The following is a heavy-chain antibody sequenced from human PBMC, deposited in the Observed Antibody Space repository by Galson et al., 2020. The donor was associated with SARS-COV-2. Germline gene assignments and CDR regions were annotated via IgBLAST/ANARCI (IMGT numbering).Heavy chain of an antibody. V-gene: IGHV3-30*18. Sequence: TGGSLRLSCAASGFTFSSYGMHWVRQAPGKGLEWVAVISYDGSNKYYADSVKGRFTISRDNSKNTLYLQMNSLRAEDTAVYYCAKSPVRYYYDSSGYYPWYFDLWGRGTLVTVSS. CDR3: AKSPVRYYYDSSGYYPWYFDL. D-gene: IGHD3-22*01. J-gene: IGHJ2*01. CDR2: ISYDGSNK. CDR1: GFTFSSYG.